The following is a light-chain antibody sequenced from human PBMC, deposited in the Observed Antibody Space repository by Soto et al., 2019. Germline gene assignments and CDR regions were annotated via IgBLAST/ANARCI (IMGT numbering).Light chain of an antibody. V-gene: IGKV1-39*01. CDR1: QSISSY. J-gene: IGKJ1*01. CDR2: AAS. CDR3: QQSYIPWT. Sequence: IQMTQSPSSLSASVGDRVTITCRASQSISSYLNWYQQKPGKAPKLLIYAASSLQSGVPSRFSGSGSGTDFTLTISSLQPEDFATYYCQQSYIPWTFGQGTKVDIK.